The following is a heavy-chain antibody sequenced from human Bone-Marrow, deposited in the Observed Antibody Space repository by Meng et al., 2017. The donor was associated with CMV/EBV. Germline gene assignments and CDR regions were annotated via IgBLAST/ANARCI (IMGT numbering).Heavy chain of an antibody. D-gene: IGHD1-7*01. J-gene: IGHJ4*02. CDR1: GFTFSRYE. Sequence: GSLELFCAASGFTFSRYEMNWVRQAPGKGLEWVTYISSSGSTIYYADTVKGRFTISRDNAKNTLYLQMNSLRAEDTAVYYCARDHLRRELRGVIDYWGQGTLVTVSS. CDR3: ARDHLRRELRGVIDY. CDR2: ISSSGSTI. V-gene: IGHV3-48*03.